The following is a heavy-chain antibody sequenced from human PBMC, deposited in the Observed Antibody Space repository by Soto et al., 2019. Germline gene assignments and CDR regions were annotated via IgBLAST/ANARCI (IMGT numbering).Heavy chain of an antibody. CDR3: AKNPGYYYDSTGYHFDY. J-gene: IGHJ4*02. D-gene: IGHD3-22*01. V-gene: IGHV3-23*01. Sequence: GGSLRLSCAASEFTFSNYAMSWVRQAPGKGLEWVSAISYGGGTTYYADSVKGRFTISRDNSKNTLYLQMNSLRAEDTAVYYCAKNPGYYYDSTGYHFDYSGQGTLVTVSS. CDR1: EFTFSNYA. CDR2: ISYGGGTT.